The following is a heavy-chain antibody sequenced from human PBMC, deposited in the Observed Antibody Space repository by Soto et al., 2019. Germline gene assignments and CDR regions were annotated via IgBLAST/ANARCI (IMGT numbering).Heavy chain of an antibody. CDR1: GYTFTSYA. J-gene: IGHJ5*02. Sequence: ASVKVSCKASGYTFTSYAMHWVRQAPGQRLEWMGWINAGNGNTKYSQKFQGRVTITRDTSASTAYMELSSLRSEDTAVYYCARVLSYDILTGYWFDPWGQGTLVTVSS. D-gene: IGHD3-9*01. V-gene: IGHV1-3*01. CDR2: INAGNGNT. CDR3: ARVLSYDILTGYWFDP.